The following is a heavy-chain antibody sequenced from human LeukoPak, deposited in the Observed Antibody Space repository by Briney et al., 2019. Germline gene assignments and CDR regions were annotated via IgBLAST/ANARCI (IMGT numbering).Heavy chain of an antibody. J-gene: IGHJ4*02. Sequence: GGSLRLSCAASGFSFSSYDMHWVRQAPGKGLEWVAIIWLDGSAEYYGDSVKGRFTVSRDNSKNTLYLQMDSLRVEDTAVYYCARDLNREDFDYWGQGTLVTVSS. CDR2: IWLDGSAE. CDR1: GFSFSSYD. V-gene: IGHV3-33*01. CDR3: ARDLNREDFDY. D-gene: IGHD1-14*01.